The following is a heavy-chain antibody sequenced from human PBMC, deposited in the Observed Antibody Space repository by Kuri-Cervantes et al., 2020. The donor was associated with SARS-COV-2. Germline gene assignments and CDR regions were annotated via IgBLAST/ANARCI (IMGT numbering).Heavy chain of an antibody. Sequence: PETLSLTSIVYGRSISSYYWSWIRQPPGKGLEWNGYIYYSRSTNYNPSLKSRVTISVDTSKNQFSLKLSSVTAADTAVYYCARGAVVRGPKYYFDYWGQGTLVTVSS. CDR2: IYYSRST. CDR1: GRSISSYY. CDR3: ARGAVVRGPKYYFDY. V-gene: IGHV4-59*01. J-gene: IGHJ4*02. D-gene: IGHD3-10*01.